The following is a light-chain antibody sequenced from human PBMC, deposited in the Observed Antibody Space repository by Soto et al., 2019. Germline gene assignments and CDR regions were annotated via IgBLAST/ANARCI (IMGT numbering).Light chain of an antibody. CDR2: QDS. CDR3: QAWDSSTAWEVV. J-gene: IGLJ2*01. V-gene: IGLV3-1*01. Sequence: SYELTQPPSVSVSPGQTASITCSGDTVGDKYACWYQQKPGQSPVLVIYQDSKRPSGIPERFSGSNSGNTATLPISGTQAMDEADYYCQAWDSSTAWEVVFGGGTKVTVL. CDR1: TVGDKY.